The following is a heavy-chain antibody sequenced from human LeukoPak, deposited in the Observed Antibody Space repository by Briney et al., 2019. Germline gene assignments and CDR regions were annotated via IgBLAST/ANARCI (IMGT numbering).Heavy chain of an antibody. V-gene: IGHV4-4*07. J-gene: IGHJ6*03. D-gene: IGHD3-10*01. CDR3: ARAVGSGSFQTYYSYMDV. CDR2: IYTSGST. CDR1: GGSISSYY. Sequence: SETLSLTCTVSGGSISSYYWSWIRQPAGKGLDWIGRIYTSGSTNYNPSLKSRVTMSADTSKNQFSLKLSSVTAADTAVYYCARAVGSGSFQTYYSYMDVWGKGTTVTISS.